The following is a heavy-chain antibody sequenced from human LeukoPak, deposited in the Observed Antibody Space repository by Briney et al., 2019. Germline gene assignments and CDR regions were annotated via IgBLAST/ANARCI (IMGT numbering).Heavy chain of an antibody. CDR1: GGTFSSYA. J-gene: IGHJ3*02. CDR2: IIPIFGTA. D-gene: IGHD6-13*01. Sequence: GASVKVSCKASGGTFSSYAISWVRQAPRQGLEWMGGIIPIFGTANYAQKFQGRVTITADESTSTAYMELSSLRSEDTAVYYCARASSSSSLLAAFDIWGQGTMVTVSS. V-gene: IGHV1-69*13. CDR3: ARASSSSSLLAAFDI.